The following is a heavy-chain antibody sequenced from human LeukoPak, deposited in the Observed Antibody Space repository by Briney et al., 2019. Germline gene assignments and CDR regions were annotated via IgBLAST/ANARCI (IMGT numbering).Heavy chain of an antibody. CDR3: ARGEREYDYVWGSFDY. V-gene: IGHV3-11*01. J-gene: IGHJ4*02. CDR1: GFTFSDYY. CDR2: ISSSGSTI. Sequence: PGGSLRLSCAASGFTFSDYYMSWIRQALGKGLEWVSYISSSGSTIYYADSVKVRFTISRDNAKNSLCLQMNSLRAEDTAVYYCARGEREYDYVWGSFDYWGQGTLVTVSS. D-gene: IGHD3-16*01.